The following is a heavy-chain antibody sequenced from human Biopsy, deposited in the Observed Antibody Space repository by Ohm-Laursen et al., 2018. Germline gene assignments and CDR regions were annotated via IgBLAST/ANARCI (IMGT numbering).Heavy chain of an antibody. V-gene: IGHV1-18*01. D-gene: IGHD1-26*01. CDR1: GYTFSSYG. J-gene: IGHJ4*02. CDR2: ISTYNGNT. CDR3: ARWETTLGRSLDS. Sequence: VASVKVSCKASGYTFSSYGINWVRQAPGQGLEWLGWISTYNGNTNYAQNLQDRVTMTSDTSTGTAYMELTSLTSDDTAVYFCARWETTLGRSLDSWGQGTLVAVSS.